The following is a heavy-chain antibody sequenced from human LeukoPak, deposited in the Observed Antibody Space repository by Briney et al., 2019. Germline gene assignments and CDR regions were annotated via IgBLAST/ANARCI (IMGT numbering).Heavy chain of an antibody. J-gene: IGHJ5*02. V-gene: IGHV6-1*01. D-gene: IGHD5-18*01. CDR1: GDSVSSNSAA. CDR3: ARDGGILLWSNWFDP. CDR2: TYYRSKWYN. Sequence: SQTLSLTCAISGDSVSSNSAAWNWIRQSPSRGLEWLGRTYYRSKWYNDYAVSVKSRITINPDTTKNQFSLQLNSVTPEDSAVYYCARDGGILLWSNWFDPWGQGTLVTVSS.